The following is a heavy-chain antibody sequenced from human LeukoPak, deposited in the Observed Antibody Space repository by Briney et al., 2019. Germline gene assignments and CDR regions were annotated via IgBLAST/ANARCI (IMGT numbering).Heavy chain of an antibody. Sequence: GGTLRLSCAASGFTFSTFGMSWVRQAPGKGLEWVAGISGSGGSKFYADSVKGGFRISRDTYKNKLYLQINSLRAEDTAVYYCAKDWEWELPIFDYWGQGTLVTVSS. CDR2: ISGSGGSK. J-gene: IGHJ4*02. D-gene: IGHD1-26*01. CDR3: AKDWEWELPIFDY. V-gene: IGHV3-23*01. CDR1: GFTFSTFG.